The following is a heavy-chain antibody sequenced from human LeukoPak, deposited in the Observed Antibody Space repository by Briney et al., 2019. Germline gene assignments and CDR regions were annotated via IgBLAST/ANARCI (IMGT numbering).Heavy chain of an antibody. D-gene: IGHD3-22*01. CDR3: ARAPMIVVVFPPRLDF. Sequence: APVKVSCKTSGYTFTGYYMHWVRQAPGQGLEWMGWINPNTGGTNYAQKFQGRVTMTSETSISTAYMELSSLKSDDTAMYYSARAPMIVVVFPPRLDFWGQGTLVTVSS. V-gene: IGHV1-2*02. J-gene: IGHJ4*02. CDR2: INPNTGGT. CDR1: GYTFTGYY.